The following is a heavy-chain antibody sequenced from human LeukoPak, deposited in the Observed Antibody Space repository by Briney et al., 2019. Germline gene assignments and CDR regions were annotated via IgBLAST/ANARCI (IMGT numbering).Heavy chain of an antibody. D-gene: IGHD6-19*01. CDR3: ARERREYSSGWYGLDYYDYYYMDV. CDR1: GFTFSSYW. Sequence: GGSLRLSCAASGFTFSSYWMHWVRQAPGKGLVWVSRINSDGSSTSYADSVKGRFTISRDNAKNTLYLQMNSLRAEDTAVYYCARERREYSSGWYGLDYYDYYYMDVWGKGTTVTIS. V-gene: IGHV3-74*01. CDR2: INSDGSST. J-gene: IGHJ6*03.